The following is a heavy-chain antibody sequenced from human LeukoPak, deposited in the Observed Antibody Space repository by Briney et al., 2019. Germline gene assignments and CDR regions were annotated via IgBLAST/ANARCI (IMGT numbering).Heavy chain of an antibody. J-gene: IGHJ4*02. CDR3: ARAPSHRGFDY. CDR1: GFTSSTYV. V-gene: IGHV3-23*01. Sequence: GGSLRLSCAASGFTSSTYVMAWVRQTPGKGLEWVSFISSPADTIYYADFVRGRFTISRDNSKYTLYLHLNSLRVDDTAVYYCARAPSHRGFDYWGQGTLVTVSS. CDR2: ISSPADTI.